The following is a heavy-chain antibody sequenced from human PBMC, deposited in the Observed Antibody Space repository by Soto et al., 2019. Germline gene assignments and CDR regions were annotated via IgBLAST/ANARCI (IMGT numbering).Heavy chain of an antibody. CDR3: AKEKRSSSWYGAFDI. J-gene: IGHJ3*02. D-gene: IGHD6-13*01. Sequence: DVQLVESGGGLVQPGRSLRLSCAASGFTFDDYAMHWVRQAPGKGLEWVSGISWNSGSIGYADSVKGRFTISRDNAKNSLYLQMNSLRAEDTALYYCAKEKRSSSWYGAFDIWGQGTMVTVSS. CDR1: GFTFDDYA. CDR2: ISWNSGSI. V-gene: IGHV3-9*01.